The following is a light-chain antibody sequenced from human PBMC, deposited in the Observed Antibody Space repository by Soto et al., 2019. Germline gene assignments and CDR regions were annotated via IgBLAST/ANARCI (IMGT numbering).Light chain of an antibody. CDR2: GAS. J-gene: IGKJ5*01. V-gene: IGKV3-20*01. CDR1: QSVSSSY. Sequence: EIVLTQSPGTLCFSPWERATIYFRSSQSVSSSYLAWYQQKPGQAPRLLIYGASSRATGIPDRFSGSGSGTDFTLTISRLEPEDFAVYYCQQYGSSPTTFGQGTRLEI. CDR3: QQYGSSPTT.